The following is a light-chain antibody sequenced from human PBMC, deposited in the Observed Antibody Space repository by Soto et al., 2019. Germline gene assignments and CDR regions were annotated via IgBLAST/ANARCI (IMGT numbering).Light chain of an antibody. Sequence: LTQPSSVSGSPGQSITISRTGTSSDVGGYNYVSWYQQHPGKAPKLMIYEVSNRPSGVSNRFSGSKSGNTASLTISGLQAEDEADYYCSSYTSSSTYVFGTGTKVTVL. CDR2: EVS. CDR1: SSDVGGYNY. CDR3: SSYTSSSTYV. V-gene: IGLV2-14*01. J-gene: IGLJ1*01.